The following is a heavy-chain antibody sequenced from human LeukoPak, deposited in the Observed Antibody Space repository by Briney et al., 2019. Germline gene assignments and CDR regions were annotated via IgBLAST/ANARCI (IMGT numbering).Heavy chain of an antibody. Sequence: GGSLRLSCAVSGFTFSDYYMSWIRQAPGKGLEWLSYISNRGDTIYYADSVRGRFTISRDNAKNSLYLRMNSLRAEDTAVYYCARDRPSGYYYSYGMDVWGQGTTVTVSS. V-gene: IGHV3-11*01. CDR3: ARDRPSGYYYSYGMDV. CDR2: ISNRGDTI. CDR1: GFTFSDYY. J-gene: IGHJ6*02.